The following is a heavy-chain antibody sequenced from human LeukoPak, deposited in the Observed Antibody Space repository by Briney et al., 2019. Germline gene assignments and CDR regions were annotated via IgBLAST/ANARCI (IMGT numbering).Heavy chain of an antibody. CDR1: GGSISSYY. Sequence: SETLSLTCTVSGGSISSYYWSWIRQPPGKGLEWIGYIYYSGSTNYNPSLKSRVTISVDTSKNQFSLKLSSVTAVDTAVYYCARGRSYDSSLFDYWGQGTLVTVSS. CDR2: IYYSGST. J-gene: IGHJ4*02. V-gene: IGHV4-59*01. CDR3: ARGRSYDSSLFDY. D-gene: IGHD3-22*01.